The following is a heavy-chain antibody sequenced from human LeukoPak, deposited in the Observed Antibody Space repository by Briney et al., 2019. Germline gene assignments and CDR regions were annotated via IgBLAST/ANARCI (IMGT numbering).Heavy chain of an antibody. V-gene: IGHV3-49*03. J-gene: IGHJ4*02. CDR1: GFTFGDFG. D-gene: IGHD5-18*01. Sequence: GGSLRLSCTASGFTFGDFGLNWFRQAPGKGLEWVAFIRSKGHGETTEYAASMKGKFTISRDDSRNIGHLQMNSLETEDTAVYYCTTVQGGYSYGIVDYWGQGTLVTVSS. CDR2: IRSKGHGETT. CDR3: TTVQGGYSYGIVDY.